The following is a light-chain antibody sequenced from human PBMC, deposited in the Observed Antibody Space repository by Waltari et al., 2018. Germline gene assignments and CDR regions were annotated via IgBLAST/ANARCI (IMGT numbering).Light chain of an antibody. CDR2: RAS. V-gene: IGKV1-5*03. Sequence: DIQTTQSPSTLSASVGDRVTITCRASQNINTWLAWSQQKPGKAPKLLIYRASSLESGVPSRFSGSGSGTEFTLTISSLQPDDFATYYCQQYNIHPYNFGQGTKLEI. CDR1: QNINTW. J-gene: IGKJ2*01. CDR3: QQYNIHPYN.